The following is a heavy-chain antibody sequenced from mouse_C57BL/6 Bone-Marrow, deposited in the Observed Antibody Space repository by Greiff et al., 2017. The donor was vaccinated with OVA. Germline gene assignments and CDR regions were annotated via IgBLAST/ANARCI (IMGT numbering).Heavy chain of an antibody. CDR1: GYTFTSYG. V-gene: IGHV1-81*01. CDR3: ARGDYYGRAWFAY. J-gene: IGHJ3*01. D-gene: IGHD1-1*01. CDR2: IYPRSGNT. Sequence: QVQLKESGAELARPGASVKLSCKASGYTFTSYGISWVKQRTGQGLEWIGEIYPRSGNTYYNEKFKGKATLTADKSSSTAYMELRSLTSEDSAVYFCARGDYYGRAWFAYWGQGTLVTVSA.